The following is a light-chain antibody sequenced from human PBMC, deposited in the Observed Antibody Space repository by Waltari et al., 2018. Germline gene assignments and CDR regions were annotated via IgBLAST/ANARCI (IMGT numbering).Light chain of an antibody. V-gene: IGKV1-5*03. CDR3: QQYNIWPWT. CDR1: PSISNY. Sequence: DIQMTQSPSTLYASVGDRVTITCRASPSISNYLAWYQQTPGMAPRLLIYKASSLESGVPSRFSGSGAGTEFTLTISSLQPDDFAIYYCQQYNIWPWTFGQGTKVDIK. J-gene: IGKJ1*01. CDR2: KAS.